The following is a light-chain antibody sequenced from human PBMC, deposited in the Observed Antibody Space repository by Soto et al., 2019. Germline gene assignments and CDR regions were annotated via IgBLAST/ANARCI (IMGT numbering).Light chain of an antibody. CDR3: ATWDGRLPGEV. CDR2: DNN. CDR1: SSNIGNNY. J-gene: IGLJ2*01. Sequence: QSVLTQSPSVSAAPGQKVTIYCSGSSSNIGNNYVSWYQQLPGTAPKLLIYDNNKRPSGIPDRFSGSKSGTSGTLDITGLQTGDEADYYCATWDGRLPGEVFGGGTKLTVL. V-gene: IGLV1-51*01.